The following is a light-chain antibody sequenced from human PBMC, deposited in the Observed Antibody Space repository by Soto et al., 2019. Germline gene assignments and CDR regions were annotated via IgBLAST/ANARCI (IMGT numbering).Light chain of an antibody. CDR1: QSVSSY. CDR2: DAS. J-gene: IGKJ3*01. V-gene: IGKV3-11*01. Sequence: EIVLTQSPATLSLSPGERATLSCRASQSVSSYLAWYQQKPGQAPRPLIYDASNRATGIPARFSGSGSGTDFTLTINSLEPEDFAVYYCQQRSNPFTFGPGTKVDIK. CDR3: QQRSNPFT.